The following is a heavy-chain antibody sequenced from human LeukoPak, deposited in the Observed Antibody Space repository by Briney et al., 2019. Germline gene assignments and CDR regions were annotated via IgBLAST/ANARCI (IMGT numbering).Heavy chain of an antibody. V-gene: IGHV3-21*06. Sequence: GGSLRLSCAASGFTFSSYYMYWVRQAPGKGLEWVSYISTSSSYIYSADSVKGRFTISRDNAKNSLFLQMNNLRAGDTATYYCARDRSAYSNGGGELGEWGQGTLVTVSS. CDR3: ARDRSAYSNGGGELGE. D-gene: IGHD6-19*01. CDR2: ISTSSSYI. J-gene: IGHJ1*01. CDR1: GFTFSSYY.